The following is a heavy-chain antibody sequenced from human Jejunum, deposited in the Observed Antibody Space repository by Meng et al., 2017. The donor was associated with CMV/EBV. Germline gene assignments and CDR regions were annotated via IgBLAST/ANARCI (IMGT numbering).Heavy chain of an antibody. Sequence: CAASGFNFGGYSMNWVRQAPGKGLEWVASITNTGSKIYYGDSVKDRFTISRDNAENSLYLQMNSLRPEDTAVYYCARDNDFTNYYWGQGTLVTVSS. CDR3: ARDNDFTNYY. V-gene: IGHV3-21*01. D-gene: IGHD4-11*01. J-gene: IGHJ4*02. CDR1: GFNFGGYS. CDR2: ITNTGSKI.